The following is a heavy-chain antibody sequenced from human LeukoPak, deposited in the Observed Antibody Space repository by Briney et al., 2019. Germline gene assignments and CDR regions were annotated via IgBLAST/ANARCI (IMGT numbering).Heavy chain of an antibody. Sequence: NPSETLSLTCTVSGGSISSYYWSWIRQPPGKGLEWIGYIYYSGSTNYNPSLKSRVTISVDTSKNQFSLNLSSVTAADTAVYYCARFEAGTVDYWGQGTLVTVSS. D-gene: IGHD6-19*01. CDR2: IYYSGST. J-gene: IGHJ4*02. CDR1: GGSISSYY. V-gene: IGHV4-59*01. CDR3: ARFEAGTVDY.